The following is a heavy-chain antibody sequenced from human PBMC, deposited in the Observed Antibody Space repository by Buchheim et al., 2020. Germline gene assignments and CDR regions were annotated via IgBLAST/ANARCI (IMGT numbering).Heavy chain of an antibody. J-gene: IGHJ6*02. V-gene: IGHV1-2*04. Sequence: QVQLVQSGAEVKKPGASVKVSCKASGYTFTGYYMHWVRQAPGQGLEWMGWINPNSGGTNYAQKFQGWVTMTRDTSISTAYMELSRLRSDDTAVYYCARAVVVVPAARIEPYYGMDVWGQGTT. CDR3: ARAVVVVPAARIEPYYGMDV. CDR1: GYTFTGYY. CDR2: INPNSGGT. D-gene: IGHD2-2*01.